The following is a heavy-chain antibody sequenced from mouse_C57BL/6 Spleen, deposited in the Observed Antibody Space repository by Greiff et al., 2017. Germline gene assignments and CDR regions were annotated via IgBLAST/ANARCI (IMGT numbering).Heavy chain of an antibody. D-gene: IGHD2-3*01. Sequence: VKLQQPGAELVRPGSSVKLSCKASGYTFTSYWMDWVKQRPGQGLEWIGNIYPSDSETHYNQKFKDKATLTVDKSSSTAYMQLSSLTSEDSAVYYCARGYDGYFHYFDYWGQGTTLTVSS. CDR3: ARGYDGYFHYFDY. J-gene: IGHJ2*01. V-gene: IGHV1-61*01. CDR2: IYPSDSET. CDR1: GYTFTSYW.